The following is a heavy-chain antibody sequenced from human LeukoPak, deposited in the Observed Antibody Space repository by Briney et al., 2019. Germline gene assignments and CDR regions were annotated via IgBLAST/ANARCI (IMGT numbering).Heavy chain of an antibody. CDR1: GGFISSYY. CDR2: IYTSGST. V-gene: IGHV4-4*07. J-gene: IGHJ4*02. CDR3: ARDMVGDGYKRVRWYFDY. Sequence: SETLSLTCTVSGGFISSYYWSWIRQPAGEGLEWIGRIYTSGSTNYNPTLKSRVTMSVDTSKNQFSLKLSSVTGADTAVYYCARDMVGDGYKRVRWYFDYWGQGTLVAVSS. D-gene: IGHD5-24*01.